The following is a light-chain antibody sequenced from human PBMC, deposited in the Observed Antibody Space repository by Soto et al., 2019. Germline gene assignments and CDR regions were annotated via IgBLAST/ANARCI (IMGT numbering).Light chain of an antibody. Sequence: DIQMTQSPSSLCASVGDRVTITCRASQGIRNDLGWYQQKPGKAPKRLIYAASSLQRGVPSRLSGSGSGTRLTLSIRILQPQAFASYSCLQHNSYPRTFGQGTTVAIK. CDR1: QGIRND. V-gene: IGKV1-17*01. CDR2: AAS. CDR3: LQHNSYPRT. J-gene: IGKJ1*01.